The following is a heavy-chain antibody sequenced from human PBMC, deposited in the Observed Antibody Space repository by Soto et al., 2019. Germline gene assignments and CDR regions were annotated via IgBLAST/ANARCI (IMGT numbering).Heavy chain of an antibody. D-gene: IGHD6-13*01. CDR2: ISGSGDKT. V-gene: IGHV3-23*01. CDR1: GFTFSSYA. J-gene: IGHJ4*02. Sequence: PGGSLRLSCAASGFTFSSYAMSWVRQAPGKGLEWVSAISGSGDKTYYAESVKGRFTISRDNSKNTLYLQMSSLRAEDTAVYYCARVPSSSYHYFDYWGQGTLVTVSS. CDR3: ARVPSSSYHYFDY.